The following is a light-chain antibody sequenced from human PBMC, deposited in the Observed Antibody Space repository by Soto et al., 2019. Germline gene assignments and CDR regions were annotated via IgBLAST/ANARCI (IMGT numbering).Light chain of an antibody. CDR3: QQYDSSFT. CDR2: GAS. J-gene: IGKJ4*01. V-gene: IGKV3-20*01. CDR1: QHVTTTY. Sequence: IVLTQSPAPVSLSPGERATLSCTASQHVTTTYIAWYQQKFGQAPRLLIYGASTRATGTPDRFTGGGFGTDFTLTISRVEPEDFAVYYCQQYDSSFTFGGGTKVAIK.